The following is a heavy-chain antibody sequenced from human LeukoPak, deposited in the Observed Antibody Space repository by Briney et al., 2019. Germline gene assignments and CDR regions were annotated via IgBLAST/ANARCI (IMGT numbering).Heavy chain of an antibody. CDR2: INHSGST. CDR3: ARGAPMVRGVSLAARRGGTYYFDY. Sequence: SETLSLTCAVYGGSFSGYYWSWIRQPPGKGLEWIGEINHSGSTNYNPSLKSRVTISVDTSKNQFSLKLSSVTAADTAVYYCARGAPMVRGVSLAARRGGTYYFDYWGQGTLVTVSS. D-gene: IGHD3-10*01. J-gene: IGHJ4*02. V-gene: IGHV4-34*01. CDR1: GGSFSGYY.